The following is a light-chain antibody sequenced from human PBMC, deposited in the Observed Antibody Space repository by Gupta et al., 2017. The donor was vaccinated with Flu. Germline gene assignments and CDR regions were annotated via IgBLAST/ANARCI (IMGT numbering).Light chain of an antibody. CDR2: LAS. V-gene: IGKV1-39*01. CDR3: QQSVSTPLT. Sequence: DIQLTQSPSSLSASVGDRVTLTCRASQTISNYLNWYQQTPGKAPKLLIYLASSLQTGVPSRFRGAGSGTDFTLTISSLQPEDFVTYFCQQSVSTPLTFGAGTKVAIK. J-gene: IGKJ4*01. CDR1: QTISNY.